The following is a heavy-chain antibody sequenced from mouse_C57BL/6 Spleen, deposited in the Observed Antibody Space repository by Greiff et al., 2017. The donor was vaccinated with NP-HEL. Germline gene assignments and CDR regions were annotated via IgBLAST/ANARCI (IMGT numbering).Heavy chain of an antibody. CDR3: ARNYDGYFDY. CDR1: GFTFSDYG. CDR2: ISSGSSTI. J-gene: IGHJ2*01. V-gene: IGHV5-17*01. D-gene: IGHD2-3*01. Sequence: VQGVESGGGLVKPGGSLKLSCAASGFTFSDYGMHWVRQAPEKGLEWVAYISSGSSTIYYADTVKGRFTISRDNAKNTLFLQMTSLRSEDTAMYYCARNYDGYFDYWGQGTTLTVSS.